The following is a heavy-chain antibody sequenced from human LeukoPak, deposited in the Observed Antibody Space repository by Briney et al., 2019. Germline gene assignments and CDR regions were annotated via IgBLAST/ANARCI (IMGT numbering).Heavy chain of an antibody. D-gene: IGHD6-6*01. CDR1: GYTFTSYA. CDR2: INAGNGNT. Sequence: ASVKVSCKASGYTFTSYAMHWVRQAPGQRLEWMGWINAGNGNTKYSQKFQGRVTITADESTSTAYMELSSLRSEDTAVYYCASDSSSWEYNWFDPWGQGTLVTVSS. CDR3: ASDSSSWEYNWFDP. J-gene: IGHJ5*02. V-gene: IGHV1-3*01.